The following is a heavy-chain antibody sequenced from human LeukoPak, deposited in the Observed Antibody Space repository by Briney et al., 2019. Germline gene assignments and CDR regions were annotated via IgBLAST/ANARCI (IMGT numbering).Heavy chain of an antibody. V-gene: IGHV1-2*02. CDR1: GYTFTGYY. D-gene: IGHD5-24*01. CDR2: INPNSGGT. Sequence: ASVKVSCKASGYTFTGYYMHWVRQAPGQGLEWMGWINPNSGGTNYAQKFQGRVTMTRDTSISTAYMELSMLRSDDKAVYYCARGPGDGYYTERAFDIWGQGTMVTVSS. J-gene: IGHJ3*02. CDR3: ARGPGDGYYTERAFDI.